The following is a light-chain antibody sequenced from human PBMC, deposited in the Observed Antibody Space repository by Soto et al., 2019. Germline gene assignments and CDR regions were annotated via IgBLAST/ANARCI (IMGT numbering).Light chain of an antibody. V-gene: IGLV2-11*01. CDR3: CSYAGSYTFV. CDR1: SSDVGGYNF. J-gene: IGLJ1*01. CDR2: DVT. Sequence: QSALTQPRSVSGSPGQSVTISCTGTSSDVGGYNFVSWYQQHPGKAPKVLIHDVTKRPSGVPDRFSGSKSGNTASLTIYGCQAEDEADYYCCSYAGSYTFVVGTGTKLTVL.